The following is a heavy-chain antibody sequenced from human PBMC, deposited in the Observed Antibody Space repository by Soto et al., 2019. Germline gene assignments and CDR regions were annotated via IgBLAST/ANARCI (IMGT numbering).Heavy chain of an antibody. CDR2: ITSNGDST. V-gene: IGHV3-23*01. D-gene: IGHD2-2*02. Sequence: GSLRIACAACVFDFNKYAMTWVRQAPGKGLQWVSSITSNGDSTYYADSVKGRFTTSRDNSKNTLYLQMNSLRADDTAVFYCAKDSPSYTTSPFYFDSWGQGTLVTVSS. J-gene: IGHJ4*02. CDR1: VFDFNKYA. CDR3: AKDSPSYTTSPFYFDS.